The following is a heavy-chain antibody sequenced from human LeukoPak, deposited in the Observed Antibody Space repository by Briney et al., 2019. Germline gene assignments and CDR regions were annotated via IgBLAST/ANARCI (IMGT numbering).Heavy chain of an antibody. Sequence: SETLSLTCAVYGGSFSGYYWSWIRQPPGKGLEWIGEINHSGSTNYNPSLKSRVTISVDTSKNQFSLKLSSVTAADTAVYYCARFLRYYYDSSGYSDYWGQGTLVTVSS. V-gene: IGHV4-34*01. D-gene: IGHD3-22*01. CDR1: GGSFSGYY. CDR2: INHSGST. CDR3: ARFLRYYYDSSGYSDY. J-gene: IGHJ4*02.